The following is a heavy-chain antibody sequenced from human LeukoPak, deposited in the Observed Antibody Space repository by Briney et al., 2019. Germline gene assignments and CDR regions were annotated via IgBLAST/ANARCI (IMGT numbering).Heavy chain of an antibody. D-gene: IGHD4-23*01. V-gene: IGHV4-4*02. CDR3: ARGLRWRDFDY. J-gene: IGHJ4*02. CDR1: GASISSGYW. Sequence: SETLSLTCAVSGASISSGYWWSWVRQPPGKGLEWIGEIYHSGSTNHNPSLKSRVTISVDKSKSQFSLNLSSVTAADTAVYYCARGLRWRDFDYWGQGTLVTVSS. CDR2: IYHSGST.